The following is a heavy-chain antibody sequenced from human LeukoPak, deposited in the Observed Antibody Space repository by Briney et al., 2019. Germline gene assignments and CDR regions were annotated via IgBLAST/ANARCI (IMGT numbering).Heavy chain of an antibody. CDR2: FDSEWCET. CDR3: ATPVDIVATIGRDMEFDY. CDR1: GYTLTELS. V-gene: IGHV1-24*01. Sequence: RASVNVSCKVSGYTLTELSMHWVRQPPGKGREWMGGFDSEWCETIYAQKFQGRVTMTEDTSTATAYMQLRSLRSEDTAVYYCATPVDIVATIGRDMEFDYWGQGTLVTVSS. D-gene: IGHD5-12*01. J-gene: IGHJ4*02.